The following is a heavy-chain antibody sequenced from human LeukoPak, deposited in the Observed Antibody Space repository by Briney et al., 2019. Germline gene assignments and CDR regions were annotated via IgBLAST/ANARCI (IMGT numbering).Heavy chain of an antibody. CDR3: ATVGNSGYDLPNSFDY. D-gene: IGHD5-12*01. V-gene: IGHV1-69*13. Sequence: SVKVSCKASGGTFSSYAISWVRQAPGQGLEWMGGIIPIFGTANYAQKFQGRVTITADESTSTAYMELSSLRSEDAAVYYCATVGNSGYDLPNSFDYWGQGTLVTVSS. CDR2: IIPIFGTA. CDR1: GGTFSSYA. J-gene: IGHJ4*02.